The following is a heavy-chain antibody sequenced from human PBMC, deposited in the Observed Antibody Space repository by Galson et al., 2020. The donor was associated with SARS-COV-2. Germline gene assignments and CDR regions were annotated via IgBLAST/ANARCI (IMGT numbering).Heavy chain of an antibody. J-gene: IGHJ3*02. CDR1: GGSISSSSYY. D-gene: IGHD2-15*01. Sequence: SETLSLTCTVSGGSISSSSYYWGWIRQPPGKGLAWIGSIYYSGSTYYNPSLKSRVTISVDTSKNQFSLKLSSVTAADTAVYYCAREPLAPVGYCSGGSCYSEGAFDIWGQGTMVTVSS. CDR2: IYYSGST. V-gene: IGHV4-39*07. CDR3: AREPLAPVGYCSGGSCYSEGAFDI.